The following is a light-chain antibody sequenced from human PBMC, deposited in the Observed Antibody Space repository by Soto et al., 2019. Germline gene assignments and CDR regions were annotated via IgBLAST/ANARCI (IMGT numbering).Light chain of an antibody. J-gene: IGKJ4*01. CDR3: QHYASPLT. CDR1: QSVRSSY. Sequence: EIVLTQSPGTLSLSPGGRATLSCRASQSVRSSYLTWYQQRPGQAPRLLIFGASFMATGIPERFSSSGSGTDFTLTISRLDPEDFAVYYCQHYASPLTFGGGTKVEIK. CDR2: GAS. V-gene: IGKV3-20*01.